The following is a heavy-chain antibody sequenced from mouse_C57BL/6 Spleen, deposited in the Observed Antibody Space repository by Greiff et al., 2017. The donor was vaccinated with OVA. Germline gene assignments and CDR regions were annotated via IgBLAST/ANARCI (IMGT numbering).Heavy chain of an antibody. CDR3: ARSHYEGDYYAMDY. V-gene: IGHV1-64*01. J-gene: IGHJ4*01. Sequence: QVQLQQPGAELVKPGASVKLSCKASGYTFTSYWMHWVKQRPGQGLEWIGMIHPNSGSTNYNEKFKSKATLTVDKSSSTAYMQLSSLTSEDSAVYYCARSHYEGDYYAMDYWGQGTSVTVSS. D-gene: IGHD2-4*01. CDR1: GYTFTSYW. CDR2: IHPNSGST.